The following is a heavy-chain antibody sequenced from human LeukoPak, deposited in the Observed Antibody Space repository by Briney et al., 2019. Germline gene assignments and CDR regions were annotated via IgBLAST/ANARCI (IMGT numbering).Heavy chain of an antibody. D-gene: IGHD6-13*01. CDR2: IYYSGST. CDR3: ARVAGSSLGFDY. CDR1: GGSISSSSYY. J-gene: IGHJ4*02. V-gene: IGHV4-39*07. Sequence: SETLSLTCTVSGGSISSSSYYWGWIRQPPGKGLEWIGSIYYSGSTYYNPSLKSRVTISVDTSKNQFSLKLSSVTAADTAVYYCARVAGSSLGFDYWGQGTLVTVSS.